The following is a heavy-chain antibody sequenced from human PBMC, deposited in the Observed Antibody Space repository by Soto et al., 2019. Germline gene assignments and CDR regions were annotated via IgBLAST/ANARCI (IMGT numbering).Heavy chain of an antibody. CDR2: ISAYNGNT. V-gene: IGHV1-18*01. D-gene: IGHD3-22*01. CDR1: WFTLSRYG. CDR3: AMANYYDSSGYEEPDDAFDI. J-gene: IGHJ3*02. Sequence: GASGKGSWKAFWFTLSRYGIRWGRHAPGQRPEGMGWISAYNGNTNYAQKLQGRVTMTTDTSTSTAYMELRSLRSDDTAVYYCAMANYYDSSGYEEPDDAFDIWGQGTMVTVSS.